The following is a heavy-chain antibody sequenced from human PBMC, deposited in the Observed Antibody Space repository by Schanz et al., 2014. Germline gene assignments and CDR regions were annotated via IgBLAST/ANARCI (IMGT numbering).Heavy chain of an antibody. V-gene: IGHV1-69*02. CDR2: IIPILGIA. J-gene: IGHJ3*02. D-gene: IGHD1-1*01. Sequence: QVQLVQSGAEVKKPGSSVKVSCKASGGTFSTYTISWVRQAPGQGLEWMGRIIPILGIANYAQKFQGRVTNTADTSTTAAYMELSGLRSEDTAVYYCARGGGTEDVFDIWGQGTILTVSS. CDR1: GGTFSTYT. CDR3: ARGGGTEDVFDI.